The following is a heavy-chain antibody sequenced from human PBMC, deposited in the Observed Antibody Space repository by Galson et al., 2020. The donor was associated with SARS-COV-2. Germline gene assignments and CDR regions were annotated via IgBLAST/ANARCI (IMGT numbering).Heavy chain of an antibody. CDR3: AKLDGYYYSLDV. J-gene: IGHJ6*03. CDR2: ISWNSGSI. CDR1: GFTFDDYA. V-gene: IGHV3-9*01. Sequence: SLKISCAASGFTFDDYAMHWVRQAPGKGLEWVSGISWNSGSIGYSDSVKGRFTISRDNAKNSLYLQMNSLRAEDTALYYCAKLDGYYYSLDVWGKGTTVTVSS.